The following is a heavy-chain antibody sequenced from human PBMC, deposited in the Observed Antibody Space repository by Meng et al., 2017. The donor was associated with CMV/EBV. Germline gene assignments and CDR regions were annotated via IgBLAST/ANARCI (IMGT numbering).Heavy chain of an antibody. Sequence: QVQLVEFAVEGKKPGSSVKVSCKASGGSFSSYAISWVRQAPGQGLEWMGGIIPIFGTANYAQKFQGRVTITADESTSTAYMELSSLRSEDTAVYYCAREGYCGGDCFYDYWGQGTLVTVSS. D-gene: IGHD2-21*02. CDR3: AREGYCGGDCFYDY. J-gene: IGHJ4*02. V-gene: IGHV1-69*12. CDR2: IIPIFGTA. CDR1: GGSFSSYA.